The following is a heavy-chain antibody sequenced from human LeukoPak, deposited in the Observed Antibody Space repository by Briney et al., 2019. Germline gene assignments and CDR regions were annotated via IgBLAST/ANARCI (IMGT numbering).Heavy chain of an antibody. CDR3: ARGGGLDV. D-gene: IGHD3-16*01. J-gene: IGHJ6*02. CDR2: IRQDGSEK. CDR1: GFSFNNYR. Sequence: PGGSLRLSCVASGFSFNNYRMTWVRQAPGKGLEWVANIRQDGSEKQYVDSVKGRFAISRDNAKKSLYLQTNTLRAEDTAVYFCARGGGLDVWGQGATVTVSS. V-gene: IGHV3-7*03.